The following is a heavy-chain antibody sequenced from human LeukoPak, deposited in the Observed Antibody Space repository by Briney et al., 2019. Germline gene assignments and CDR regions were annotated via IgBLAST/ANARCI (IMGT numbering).Heavy chain of an antibody. D-gene: IGHD2-8*02. CDR3: ATYRQVLLPFEP. J-gene: IGHJ5*02. CDR1: GFTFSSYN. Sequence: GGSLRLSCAASGFTFSSYNMNWVRQPPGKGLEWVSSIFPSGGEIHYADSVRGRFTISRDNSKSTLSLQMNSLRAEDTAIYYCATYRQVLLPFEPWGQGTLVTVSS. CDR2: IFPSGGEI. V-gene: IGHV3-23*01.